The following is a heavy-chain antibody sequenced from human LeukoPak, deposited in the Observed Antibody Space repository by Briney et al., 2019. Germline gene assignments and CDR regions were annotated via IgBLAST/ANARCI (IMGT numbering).Heavy chain of an antibody. CDR1: GYTFTNFY. CDR2: INPSGGTT. J-gene: IGHJ4*02. V-gene: IGHV1-46*01. D-gene: IGHD3-22*01. Sequence: ASVKVSCKASGYTFTNFYMHWVRQAPGQGPEWMGLINPSGGTTTYAQKFQGRVTMTRDTSTSTFYMDLSSLKSEDTAVYYCARETLCYGDSGYYFAYWGQGTLVTVSS. CDR3: ARETLCYGDSGYYFAY.